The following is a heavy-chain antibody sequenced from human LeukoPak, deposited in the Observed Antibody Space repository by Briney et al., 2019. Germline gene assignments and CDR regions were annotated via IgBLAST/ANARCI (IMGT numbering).Heavy chain of an antibody. D-gene: IGHD2-2*01. CDR2: ISSSSSTI. V-gene: IGHV3-48*04. J-gene: IGHJ6*03. Sequence: SGGSLRLSCAASGFTFSGYSMNWVRQAPGKGLEWVSYISSSSSTIYYADSVKGRFTISRDNAKNSLYLQMNSLRAEDTAVYYCARGGYDVIVPAASNYYYMDVWGKGTTVTVSS. CDR3: ARGGYDVIVPAASNYYYMDV. CDR1: GFTFSGYS.